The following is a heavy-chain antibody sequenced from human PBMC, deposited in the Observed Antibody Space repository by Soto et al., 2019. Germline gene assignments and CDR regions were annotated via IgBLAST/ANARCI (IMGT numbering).Heavy chain of an antibody. CDR1: GYTFTSYA. D-gene: IGHD3-9*01. Sequence: ASVKVSCKASGYTFTSYAMHWVRQAPGQRLEWMGWINAGNGNTKYSQKFQGRVTITRDTSASTAYMELSSLRSEDTAVYYCARDKRILTGYYYYGMDVWGQGTTVTVSS. V-gene: IGHV1-3*01. J-gene: IGHJ6*02. CDR2: INAGNGNT. CDR3: ARDKRILTGYYYYGMDV.